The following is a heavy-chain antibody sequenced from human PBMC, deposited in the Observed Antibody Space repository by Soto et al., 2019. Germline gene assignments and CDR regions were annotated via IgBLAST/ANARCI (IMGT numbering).Heavy chain of an antibody. V-gene: IGHV3-74*01. CDR1: GFTFSSYW. CDR2: INPDGSST. J-gene: IGHJ3*02. Sequence: QSGGSLRLSCTASGFTFSSYWMHWVRQAPGKGLVWVSRINPDGSSTSYADSVEGRFTISRDNAKNTLYLQMNSLRAEDTALYYCARFRVPIWGQGTMVTVSS. D-gene: IGHD3-3*01. CDR3: ARFRVPI.